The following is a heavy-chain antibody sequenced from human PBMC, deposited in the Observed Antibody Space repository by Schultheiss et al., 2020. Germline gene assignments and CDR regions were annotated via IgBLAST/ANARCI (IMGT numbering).Heavy chain of an antibody. CDR2: IYQTGST. V-gene: IGHV4-30-2*01. J-gene: IGHJ4*02. Sequence: SETLSLTCAVSGGSISSGGYSWSWIRQPPGKGLEWIGYIYQTGSTYYNPSLRSRVTMSLDRSKNQFSLLLNSVTAADTAVYYCARGKVGDFRYFFDYWGQGSLVTVSS. CDR1: GGSISSGGYS. CDR3: ARGKVGDFRYFFDY. D-gene: IGHD4-17*01.